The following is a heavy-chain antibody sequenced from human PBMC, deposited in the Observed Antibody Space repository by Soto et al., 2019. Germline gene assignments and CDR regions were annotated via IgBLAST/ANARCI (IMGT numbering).Heavy chain of an antibody. CDR2: ISAYNGNT. D-gene: IGHD3-10*01. CDR3: ASGWFGEFVYQYDY. CDR1: GYTFTSYG. V-gene: IGHV1-18*01. J-gene: IGHJ4*02. Sequence: QVQLVQSGAGLKKPGASVKVSCKPSGYTFTSYGITWVRQAPGQGLEWMGWISAYNGNTNYAQKFQDRVTMTTDTSKRNDYMELRSLGSDDTAVYYCASGWFGEFVYQYDYWGQGTLDSVSS.